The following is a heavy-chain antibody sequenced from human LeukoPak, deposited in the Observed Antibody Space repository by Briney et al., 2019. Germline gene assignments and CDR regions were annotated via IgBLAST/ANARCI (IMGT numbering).Heavy chain of an antibody. V-gene: IGHV6-1*01. D-gene: IGHD5/OR15-5a*01. CDR3: ERERELGSSHGWFDF. Sequence: SQTLSLTCAISGDSVSSKSAAWNWIRQSPARGLEGLGRTYYRSQCYTDYAESVNSRITIKPDRSKQQFSPELTSVTPEDNGVYLCERERELGSSHGWFDFWGQGTVVTVTS. CDR2: TYYRSQCYT. J-gene: IGHJ5*01. CDR1: GDSVSSKSAA.